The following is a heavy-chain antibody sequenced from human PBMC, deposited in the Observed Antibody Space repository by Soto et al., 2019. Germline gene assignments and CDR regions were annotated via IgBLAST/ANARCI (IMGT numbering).Heavy chain of an antibody. V-gene: IGHV4-61*08. CDR2: IYYSGST. Sequence: QVQLQESGPGLVKPSETLSLTCTVSGGSVSSGGYYWSWIRQPPGKGLEWIGYIYYSGSTNYNPTPNSRATLSVDTSKNQFTPKLSSVTAAGTAVYDCAGVIDCGYQRRSYYGMDVCGQGTTVTVSS. J-gene: IGHJ6*02. D-gene: IGHD6-25*01. CDR1: GGSVSSGGYY. CDR3: AGVIDCGYQRRSYYGMDV.